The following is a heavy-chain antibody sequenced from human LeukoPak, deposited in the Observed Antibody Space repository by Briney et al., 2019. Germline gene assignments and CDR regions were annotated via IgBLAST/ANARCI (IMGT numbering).Heavy chain of an antibody. J-gene: IGHJ6*02. D-gene: IGHD3-9*01. V-gene: IGHV1-18*01. CDR2: XYXGNT. Sequence: XYXGNTNYAQTLQGRVTMTTDTSTSTAYMELRSLRSDDTAVYYCARDGPSPLLRYFDWLSAHYGMDVWGQGTTVTVSS. CDR3: ARDGPSPLLRYFDWLSAHYGMDV.